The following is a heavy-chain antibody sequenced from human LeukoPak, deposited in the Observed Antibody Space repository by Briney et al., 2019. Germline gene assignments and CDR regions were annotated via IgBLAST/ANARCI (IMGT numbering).Heavy chain of an antibody. J-gene: IGHJ4*02. CDR2: ISTTGDT. V-gene: IGHV3-13*04. CDR3: ARGRSGSYFDS. D-gene: IGHD1-26*01. Sequence: PGGSLRLSCAASGFXFSAYDIHWVRQATGKGLEWVSAISTTGDTYYPGSVKGRFTISRENAKSSLYLQMNSLRAEDTAVYYCARGRSGSYFDSWGQGTLVAVSS. CDR1: GFXFSAYD.